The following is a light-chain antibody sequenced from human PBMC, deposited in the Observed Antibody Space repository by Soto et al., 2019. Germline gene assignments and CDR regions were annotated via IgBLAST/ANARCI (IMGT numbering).Light chain of an antibody. J-gene: IGKJ5*01. Sequence: DIQMTQSPSSLSASVGDRVTITCRASESISRNLNWNQQKPGKAPNLLIYAASTLQNGVPSRFSGSGSGTDFTLTISSLQPEDFATYYCQQSYSTLSISFGQGTRLEIK. CDR3: QQSYSTLSIS. CDR2: AAS. CDR1: ESISRN. V-gene: IGKV1-39*01.